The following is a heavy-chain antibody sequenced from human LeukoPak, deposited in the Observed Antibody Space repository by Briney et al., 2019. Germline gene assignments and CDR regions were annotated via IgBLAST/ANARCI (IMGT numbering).Heavy chain of an antibody. Sequence: ASVKVSCKASGYTFTSYDINWVRQATGQGLEWMGWMNPNSGNTGYAQKLQGRVTMTTDTSTSTAYMELRSLRSDDTAVCYCARDRAAGVWDFDYWGQGTLVTVSS. CDR2: MNPNSGNT. CDR1: GYTFTSYD. D-gene: IGHD6-13*01. V-gene: IGHV1-8*01. J-gene: IGHJ4*02. CDR3: ARDRAAGVWDFDY.